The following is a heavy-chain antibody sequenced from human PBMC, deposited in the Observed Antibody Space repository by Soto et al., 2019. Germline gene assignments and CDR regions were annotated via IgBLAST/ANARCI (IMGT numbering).Heavy chain of an antibody. CDR2: INPDSGAT. Sequence: GASVKVSCKASGYSFTGYYIHWVRQAPGQGLEWMGWINPDSGATNYAQNFQGRVTLTSDTSISTASMDLTSLTSDDTAVYYCARGDYGTGGYPFPYFDYWGQGTMVTVYS. CDR1: GYSFTGYY. D-gene: IGHD2-8*02. J-gene: IGHJ4*02. V-gene: IGHV1-2*02. CDR3: ARGDYGTGGYPFPYFDY.